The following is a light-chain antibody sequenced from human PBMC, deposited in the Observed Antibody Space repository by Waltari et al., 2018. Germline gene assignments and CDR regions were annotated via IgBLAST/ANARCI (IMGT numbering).Light chain of an antibody. Sequence: QSALTQPASVSGSPGQSITISCTGTSSDVGGYNYVSWYQQHPGKAPKLMIYEVSNRPSGVSNLFSGSKSGNTASRTISGLQADDEADYYCSSYTSSSTLVVFGGGTKRTVL. CDR1: SSDVGGYNY. J-gene: IGLJ2*01. CDR3: SSYTSSSTLVV. CDR2: EVS. V-gene: IGLV2-14*01.